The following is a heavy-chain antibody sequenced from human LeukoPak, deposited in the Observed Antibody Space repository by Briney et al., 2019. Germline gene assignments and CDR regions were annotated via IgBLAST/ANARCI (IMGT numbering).Heavy chain of an antibody. V-gene: IGHV4-4*07. D-gene: IGHD6-19*01. CDR3: ARDMSGGSGRYYYGMDV. Sequence: PSETLSLTCTVSGGSISSYYWSWIRQPAGKGLEWSGRIYTSGSTNYNPSLKSRVTMSVDTSKNQFSLKLSSVTAADTAVYYCARDMSGGSGRYYYGMDVWGQGTTVTVSS. J-gene: IGHJ6*02. CDR2: IYTSGST. CDR1: GGSISSYY.